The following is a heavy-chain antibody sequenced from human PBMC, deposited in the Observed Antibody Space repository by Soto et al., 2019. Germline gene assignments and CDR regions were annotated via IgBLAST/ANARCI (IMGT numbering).Heavy chain of an antibody. CDR2: IYSGGST. CDR3: ARDRIPTGMDV. Sequence: EVQLVESGGGLVQPGGSLRLCYAASRFTVSSNYMSWVRQAPGKGLEWVSVIYSGGSTYYADSVKGRFTISRDNSKNTLYLQMNSLRAEDSAVYYCARDRIPTGMDVWGQGTTVTVSS. CDR1: RFTVSSNY. J-gene: IGHJ6*02. V-gene: IGHV3-66*01.